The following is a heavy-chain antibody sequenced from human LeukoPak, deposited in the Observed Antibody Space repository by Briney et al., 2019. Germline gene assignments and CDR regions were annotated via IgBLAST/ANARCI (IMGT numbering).Heavy chain of an antibody. Sequence: GASVKVSCKVSGYTLTELSMHWVRQAPGKGLEWMGGFDPEDGETIYAQKFQGRVTMTEDTSTDTAYMELSSLRSEDTTVYYCATAYVTYGDYDPAAPEYWGQGTLVTVSS. CDR3: ATAYVTYGDYDPAAPEY. J-gene: IGHJ4*02. CDR2: FDPEDGET. D-gene: IGHD4-17*01. CDR1: GYTLTELS. V-gene: IGHV1-24*01.